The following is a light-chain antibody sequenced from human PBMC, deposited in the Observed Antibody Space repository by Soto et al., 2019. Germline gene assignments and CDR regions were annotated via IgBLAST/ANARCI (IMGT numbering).Light chain of an antibody. CDR1: QYINTR. V-gene: IGKV3-20*01. Sequence: EIVLTQSPATLSSFPGDRVTLSCRASQYINTRLAWYQQKPGQAPRLLIYGASSRATGIPDRFSGSGSGTDFTLTISRLEPEDFAVYYCQQYGSSPSFGGGTKVDIK. CDR2: GAS. CDR3: QQYGSSPS. J-gene: IGKJ4*01.